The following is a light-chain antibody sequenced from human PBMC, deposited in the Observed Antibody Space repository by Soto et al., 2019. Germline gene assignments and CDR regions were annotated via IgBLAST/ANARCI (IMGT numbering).Light chain of an antibody. CDR3: QQCNSYSLT. Sequence: EIQMTQSPSTLSASVGERATITCRTSESISNWFAWYQQKPGKAPKLMIYDASSLESGVPSRFSGSGSGTEFTLTISSLEPDDFATYYCQQCNSYSLTFGGGTKVEIK. J-gene: IGKJ4*01. CDR1: ESISNW. V-gene: IGKV1-5*01. CDR2: DAS.